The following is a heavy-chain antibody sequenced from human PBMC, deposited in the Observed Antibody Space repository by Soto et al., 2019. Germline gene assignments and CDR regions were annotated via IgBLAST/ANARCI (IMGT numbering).Heavy chain of an antibody. J-gene: IGHJ5*02. CDR1: GGSLSPATYH. Sequence: SQTLPLTSTVSGGSLSPATYHLGWVRHAPGKGLEWIGSIHYTGSTYYNPPLKSRVTISVDTSKNQFSLKLTSVTAADTAVYYCARRITGSFKSFDPWGQVTLVTVS. CDR3: ARRITGSFKSFDP. D-gene: IGHD1-20*01. V-gene: IGHV4-39*01. CDR2: IHYTGST.